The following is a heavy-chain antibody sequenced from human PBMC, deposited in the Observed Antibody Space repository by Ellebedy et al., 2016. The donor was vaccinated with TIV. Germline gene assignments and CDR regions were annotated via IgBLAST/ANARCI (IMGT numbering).Heavy chain of an antibody. D-gene: IGHD1-26*01. J-gene: IGHJ4*02. CDR1: GFTFSSYT. CDR3: ARRSPVGAFDY. Sequence: GESLKISXAASGFTFSSYTMHWVRQAPGKGLEWVAVISYDGSNKYFADSVKGRFTISRDNSKNTLYLQMNSLRAEDTAVYYCARRSPVGAFDYWGQGTLVTVSS. CDR2: ISYDGSNK. V-gene: IGHV3-30-3*01.